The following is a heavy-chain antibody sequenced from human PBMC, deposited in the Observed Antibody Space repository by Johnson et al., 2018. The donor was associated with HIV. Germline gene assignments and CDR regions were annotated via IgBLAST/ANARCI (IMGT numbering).Heavy chain of an antibody. CDR3: ALSYSLDAFDI. V-gene: IGHV3-15*01. J-gene: IGHJ3*02. D-gene: IGHD2-21*01. CDR2: IKSKTDGGTT. CDR1: GLTFSSYA. Sequence: VQLVESGGGVVQPGRSLRLSCAASGLTFSSYAIHWVRQAPAKGLEWVGRIKSKTDGGTTDHAAPVKGRFSISRDDSKNTLYLQMNSLKTEDTAVYYCALSYSLDAFDIWGQGTMVTVSS.